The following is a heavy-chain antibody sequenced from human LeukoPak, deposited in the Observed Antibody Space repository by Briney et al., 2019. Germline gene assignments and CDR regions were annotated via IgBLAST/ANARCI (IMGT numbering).Heavy chain of an antibody. CDR3: ARDSSEFRSLIPH. CDR1: GGTFSSHA. J-gene: IGHJ1*01. Sequence: ASVQVSCKASGGTFSSHAISWVRQAPGQGLEWMGGIIPIFGTAKYAQKFQGRVTITADESTSTAYMELSSLRSEDTAVYYCARDSSEFRSLIPHWGQGTLVTVSS. V-gene: IGHV1-69*13. CDR2: IIPIFGTA. D-gene: IGHD2-21*01.